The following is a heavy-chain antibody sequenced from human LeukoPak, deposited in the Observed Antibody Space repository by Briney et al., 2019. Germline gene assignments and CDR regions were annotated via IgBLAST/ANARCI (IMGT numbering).Heavy chain of an antibody. J-gene: IGHJ4*02. Sequence: ASVKVSCKASGYTFNGYYIQWVRQAPGQGLEWMGWVNPSSGGTNYAQKFQGRVTMTRDTSITTAYMELSGLRSDDTAVYYCARDRNFPDFDYWGQGTLVTVSS. CDR2: VNPSSGGT. D-gene: IGHD1-7*01. V-gene: IGHV1-2*02. CDR1: GYTFNGYY. CDR3: ARDRNFPDFDY.